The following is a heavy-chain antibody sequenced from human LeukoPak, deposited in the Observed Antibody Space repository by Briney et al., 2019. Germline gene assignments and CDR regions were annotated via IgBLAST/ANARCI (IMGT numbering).Heavy chain of an antibody. D-gene: IGHD3-10*02. V-gene: IGHV3-48*03. CDR1: GFSFSSYE. CDR3: AELGITMIGGV. CDR2: IGSSGSTV. J-gene: IGHJ4*02. Sequence: GGSLRLSCAASGFSFSSYEMNWVRQAPGKGLEWVSYIGSSGSTVYYADSVKGRFTISRDNAKNSLYLQMNSLRAEDTAVYYCAELGITMIGGVWGQGTLVTVSS.